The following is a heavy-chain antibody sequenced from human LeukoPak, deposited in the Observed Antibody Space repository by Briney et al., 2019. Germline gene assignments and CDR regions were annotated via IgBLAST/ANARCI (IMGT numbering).Heavy chain of an antibody. J-gene: IGHJ4*02. CDR2: ISAYNGNT. CDR1: GGTFSSYA. CDR3: ARAQYSSSSGDY. D-gene: IGHD6-6*01. V-gene: IGHV1-18*01. Sequence: ASVKVSCKASGGTFSSYAISWVRQAPGQGLEWMGWISAYNGNTNYAQKLQGRVTMTTDTSTSTAYMELRSLRSDDTAVYYCARAQYSSSSGDYWGQGTLVTVSS.